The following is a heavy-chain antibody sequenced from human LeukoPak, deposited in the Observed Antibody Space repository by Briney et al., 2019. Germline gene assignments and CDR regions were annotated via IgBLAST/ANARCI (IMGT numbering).Heavy chain of an antibody. CDR1: GFIFSNYV. Sequence: PGGSLRLSCAASGFIFSNYVMHWVRQAPGKGLEWVAVIWYDGSNKYYADSVKGRFTISRDNSKNMLYLQMNSLRAEDTAVYYCAKWKYSNSGIDDYWGQGTLVTVSS. D-gene: IGHD6-6*01. V-gene: IGHV3-33*06. J-gene: IGHJ4*02. CDR2: IWYDGSNK. CDR3: AKWKYSNSGIDDY.